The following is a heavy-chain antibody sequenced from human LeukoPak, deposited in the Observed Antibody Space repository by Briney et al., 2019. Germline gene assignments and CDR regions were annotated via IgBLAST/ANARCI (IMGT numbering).Heavy chain of an antibody. J-gene: IGHJ4*02. CDR2: ITSGGNT. CDR3: ARERTSGWDAFDF. Sequence: TGGSLRISCAASGFTFSSYAMSWVRQAPGKGLEWVSAITSGGNTYYADSVKGRFTISRDNSKNTLYLQMNSLRAEDTAVYYCARERTSGWDAFDFWGQGTLVTVSS. D-gene: IGHD6-19*01. CDR1: GFTFSSYA. V-gene: IGHV3-23*01.